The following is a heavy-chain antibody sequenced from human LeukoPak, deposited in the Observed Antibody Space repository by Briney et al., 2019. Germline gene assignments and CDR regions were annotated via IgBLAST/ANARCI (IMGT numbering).Heavy chain of an antibody. CDR2: MNPNSGNT. CDR1: GYTFTSYD. V-gene: IGHV1-8*01. D-gene: IGHD3-10*01. CDR3: ARGGLWFGVNNWFDP. Sequence: ASVKVSCKASGYTFTSYDINWVRQATGQGLEWMGWMNPNSGNTGYAQKVQGRVTMTRNTSISTAYMELSSLRSEDTAVYYCARGGLWFGVNNWFDPWGQGTLVTVSS. J-gene: IGHJ5*02.